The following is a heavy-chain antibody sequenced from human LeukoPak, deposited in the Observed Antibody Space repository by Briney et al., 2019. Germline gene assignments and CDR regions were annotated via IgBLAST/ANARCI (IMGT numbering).Heavy chain of an antibody. CDR3: AKVAYDSSGYYYFQH. V-gene: IGHV3-23*01. CDR1: GFTFSSYA. J-gene: IGHJ1*01. Sequence: GGSLRLSCAVSGFTFSSYAMNWVRQAPGKGLEWVSQISGSGGSTYYADSVKGRFTISRDNSKNTLYLQMNSLRAEDTAVYYCAKVAYDSSGYYYFQHWGQGTLVTVSS. CDR2: ISGSGGST. D-gene: IGHD3-22*01.